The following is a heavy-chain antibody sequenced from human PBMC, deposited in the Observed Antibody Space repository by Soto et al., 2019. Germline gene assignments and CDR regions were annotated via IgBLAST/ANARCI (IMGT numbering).Heavy chain of an antibody. D-gene: IGHD6-6*01. CDR3: ARQYSSSYWFDP. CDR1: GGSISSYY. Sequence: SETLSLTCTVSGGSISSYYWSWIRQPPGKGLEWIGYIYYSGSTNYNPSIKSRVTISVDTSKNQFSLKLSSVTAADTAVYYCARQYSSSYWFDPWGQGTLVTVSS. J-gene: IGHJ5*02. CDR2: IYYSGST. V-gene: IGHV4-59*01.